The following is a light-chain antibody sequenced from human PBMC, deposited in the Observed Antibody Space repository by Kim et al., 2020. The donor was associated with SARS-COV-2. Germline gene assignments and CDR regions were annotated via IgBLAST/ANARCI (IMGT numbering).Light chain of an antibody. CDR3: QQSYSTPPWT. CDR1: QSIRSY. J-gene: IGKJ1*01. CDR2: AAS. V-gene: IGKV1-39*01. Sequence: ASVGDRVTINCRASQSIRSYLNWYQQKPGKAPKLLIYAASSLQSGIPSRFSGSGSGTDFTLTISSLQPEDFATYYCQQSYSTPPWTFGQGTKVDIK.